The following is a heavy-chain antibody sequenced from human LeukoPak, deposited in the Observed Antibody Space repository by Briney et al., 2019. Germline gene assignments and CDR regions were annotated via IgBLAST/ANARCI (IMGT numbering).Heavy chain of an antibody. V-gene: IGHV1-46*01. D-gene: IGHD3-10*01. Sequence: GASVTVSCKASGYTFTSYYIHWVRQAHGQGLEWVGVFNPNTGRPTYAQKFQGRVTMTSDTSTNTVYMEFSSLRSEDTAVYYCARGGYYYDSGSYYNHFDYWGQGTLVTVSS. CDR3: ARGGYYYDSGSYYNHFDY. CDR1: GYTFTSYY. J-gene: IGHJ4*02. CDR2: FNPNTGRP.